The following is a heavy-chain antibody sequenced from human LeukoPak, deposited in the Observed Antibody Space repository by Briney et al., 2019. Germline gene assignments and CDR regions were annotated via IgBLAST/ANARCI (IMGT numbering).Heavy chain of an antibody. V-gene: IGHV4-59*01. J-gene: IGHJ4*02. D-gene: IGHD3-16*02. Sequence: SETLSLTCTVSGGSISSYYWSWIRQPPGKGLEWVGYIYYSGSTNYNPSLKSRVTISVDTSKNQFSLKLSSVTAADTAVYYCARGYDYVWGSHRALGYWGQGTLVTVSS. CDR2: IYYSGST. CDR3: ARGYDYVWGSHRALGY. CDR1: GGSISSYY.